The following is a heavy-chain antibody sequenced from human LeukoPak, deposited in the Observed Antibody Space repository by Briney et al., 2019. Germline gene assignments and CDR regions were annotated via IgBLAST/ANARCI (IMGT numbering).Heavy chain of an antibody. CDR1: GFTFSSYA. Sequence: GGSLRLSCAASGFTFSSYAMSWVRQAPGKGLEWVSAISGSGGSTYYADSVKGRFTISRDNSKNTLYLQMNSLRAEDTAVYYYAKRLGLLSYYYGMDVWGQGTTVTVSS. J-gene: IGHJ6*02. V-gene: IGHV3-23*01. D-gene: IGHD2-2*01. CDR2: ISGSGGST. CDR3: AKRLGLLSYYYGMDV.